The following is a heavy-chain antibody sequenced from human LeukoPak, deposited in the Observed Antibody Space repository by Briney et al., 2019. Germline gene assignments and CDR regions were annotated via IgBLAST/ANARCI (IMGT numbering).Heavy chain of an antibody. CDR1: GGSISSSSYY. V-gene: IGHV4-39*01. J-gene: IGHJ4*02. D-gene: IGHD6-19*01. CDR2: IYYSEST. Sequence: SETLSLICTVSGGSISSSSYYWGWIRQPPGKGLEWFGGIYYSESTYYNPSLKRRVTISVDTSKNQFTLKLSSVTAADTAVYYCARRGTMTVAGTRDFDYWGQGTLVTVSS. CDR3: ARRGTMTVAGTRDFDY.